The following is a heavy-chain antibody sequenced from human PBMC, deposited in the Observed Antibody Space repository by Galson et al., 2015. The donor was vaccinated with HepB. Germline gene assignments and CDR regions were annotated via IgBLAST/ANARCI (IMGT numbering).Heavy chain of an antibody. CDR1: GFSFRDYA. J-gene: IGHJ3*02. CDR2: ISGSGGDT. D-gene: IGHD6-19*01. V-gene: IGHV3-23*01. Sequence: SLRLSCAASGFSFRDYAMTWVRQAPGKGLEWVSTISGSGGDTLYADSVKGRFIISSDNSKNTLYPEMNSLRVDDTAVYSCAKDPWGYNSGWTGTFDIWGQGTLVTVSS. CDR3: AKDPWGYNSGWTGTFDI.